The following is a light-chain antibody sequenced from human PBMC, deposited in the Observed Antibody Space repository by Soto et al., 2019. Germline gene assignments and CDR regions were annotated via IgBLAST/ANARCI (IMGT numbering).Light chain of an antibody. Sequence: QSALTQAPSASGSPGQSVTISCTGTSSDVGDYKFVSWYQQHPGKAPKLLIYEVSRRPSGVPDRFSGSKSGNTASLTVSGLQAEDEADYYCSSYADNNNVVFGGGTKVTVL. CDR2: EVS. CDR3: SSYADNNNVV. V-gene: IGLV2-8*01. CDR1: SSDVGDYKF. J-gene: IGLJ2*01.